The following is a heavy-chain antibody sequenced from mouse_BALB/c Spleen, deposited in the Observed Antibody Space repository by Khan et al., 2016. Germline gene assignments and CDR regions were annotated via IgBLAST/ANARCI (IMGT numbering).Heavy chain of an antibody. CDR1: GDSITSGY. CDR3: EGYYGHFFDY. CDR2: ISYSGST. Sequence: EVELVESGPSLVKPSQTLSLTCSVTGDSITSGYWNWIRKFPGNKLEYMGYISYSGSTYYNPSLKSRISITRDTSKSQYYLQLNSVTTEDTAIYYCEGYYGHFFDYWGQGTTLTVSS. D-gene: IGHD1-1*02. V-gene: IGHV3-8*02. J-gene: IGHJ2*01.